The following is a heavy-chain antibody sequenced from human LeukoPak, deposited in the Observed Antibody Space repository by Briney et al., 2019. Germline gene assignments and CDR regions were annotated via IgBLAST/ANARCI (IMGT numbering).Heavy chain of an antibody. V-gene: IGHV4-30-2*01. CDR2: IYHSGST. J-gene: IGHJ4*02. Sequence: TLSLTCTVSGGSISSGGYYWSWIRQPPGKGLEWIGYIYHSGSTYYNPSLKSRVTISLDRSKNQFSLKLSSLTAADTAVYYCARGSFFDYWGQGTLVTVSS. CDR3: ARGSFFDY. CDR1: GGSISSGGYY. D-gene: IGHD3-16*02.